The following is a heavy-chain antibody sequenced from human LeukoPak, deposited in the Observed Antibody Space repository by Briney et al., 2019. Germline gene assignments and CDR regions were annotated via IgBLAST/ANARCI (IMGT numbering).Heavy chain of an antibody. CDR3: AKAASSSWPSYYYGMDV. V-gene: IGHV3-23*01. J-gene: IGHJ6*02. CDR2: ITGSGANT. CDR1: GFTFSSYG. D-gene: IGHD6-13*01. Sequence: GGSLSLSCAASGFTFSSYGMHWVRQAPGKGLEWVSGITGSGANTYYADSVKGRFTISKDNSKNTVYLQMSSLRVDDTAVYYCAKAASSSWPSYYYGMDVWGQGTTVTVSS.